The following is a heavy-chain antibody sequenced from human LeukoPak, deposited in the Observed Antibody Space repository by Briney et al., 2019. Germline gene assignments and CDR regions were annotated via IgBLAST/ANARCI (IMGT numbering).Heavy chain of an antibody. CDR1: GGSISSYY. Sequence: SETLSLTCTVSGGSISSYYWSWIRQPAGKGLEWIGRIYTSGSTNYNPSLKSRVTMSVDTSKNQFSLKLSSVTAADTAVYYCARDSDDSSGGNFDYRGQGTLVTVSS. V-gene: IGHV4-4*07. D-gene: IGHD3-22*01. CDR3: ARDSDDSSGGNFDY. J-gene: IGHJ4*02. CDR2: IYTSGST.